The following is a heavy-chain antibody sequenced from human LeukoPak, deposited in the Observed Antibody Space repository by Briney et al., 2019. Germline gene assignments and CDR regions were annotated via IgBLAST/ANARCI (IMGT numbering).Heavy chain of an antibody. CDR2: IYYSGLT. CDR3: GANAGRHRAAPFDY. J-gene: IGHJ4*02. Sequence: SETLSLTCTVSGGSISSYYWYWVRQPPGKGLECIGHIYYSGLTNYNPSLKSRVTISIDTSKKQFPLKLTSVPPAAPAVNYCGANAGRHRAAPFDYWGQGTLVTVSS. D-gene: IGHD4/OR15-4a*01. V-gene: IGHV4-59*01. CDR1: GGSISSYY.